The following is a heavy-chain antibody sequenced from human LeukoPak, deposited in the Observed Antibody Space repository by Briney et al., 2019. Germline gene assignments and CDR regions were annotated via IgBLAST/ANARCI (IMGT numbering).Heavy chain of an antibody. V-gene: IGHV3-21*01. CDR1: GFTFISYS. CDR3: AREVKLGYCSSTSCYLGFDY. D-gene: IGHD2-2*01. Sequence: GGSLRLSCAASGFTFISYSLNWVRQAPGKGREWGSSISSSIIYIYYADSMKARFTISRDNAMNSLYLQINSLRAEHTAVYYCAREVKLGYCSSTSCYLGFDYWGQGTLVTVSS. CDR2: ISSSIIYI. J-gene: IGHJ4*02.